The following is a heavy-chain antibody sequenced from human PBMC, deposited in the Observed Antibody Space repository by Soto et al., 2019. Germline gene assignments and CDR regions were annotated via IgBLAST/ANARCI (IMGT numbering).Heavy chain of an antibody. V-gene: IGHV4-4*07. D-gene: IGHD3-10*01. CDR2: IYTSGST. CDR1: GGSISSYY. J-gene: IGHJ4*02. CDR3: ARMAGVRGALYYFDY. Sequence: QVQLQESGPGLVKPSETLSLTCTVSGGSISSYYWSWIRQPAGKGLEWIGRIYTSGSTNYNPSLKSRVTMSVDTSKYQFSLKLSSVTAADTAVYYCARMAGVRGALYYFDYWGQGTLVTVSS.